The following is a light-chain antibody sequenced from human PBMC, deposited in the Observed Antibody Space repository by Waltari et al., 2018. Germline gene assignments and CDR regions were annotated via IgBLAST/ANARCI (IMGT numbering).Light chain of an antibody. Sequence: DIEMTQSPSSLSASVGDRVTITCRASQVITRWLAWYQQKPGKAPKSLISTISTLQTGVPSRFSGSGSGTEFTLTISSLQPEDFATDYCQQYTSYPLTFGGGTKVEIK. CDR1: QVITRW. CDR3: QQYTSYPLT. CDR2: TIS. J-gene: IGKJ4*01. V-gene: IGKV1D-16*01.